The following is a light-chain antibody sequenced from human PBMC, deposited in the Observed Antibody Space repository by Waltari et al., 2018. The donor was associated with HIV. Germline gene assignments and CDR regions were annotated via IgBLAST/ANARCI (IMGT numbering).Light chain of an antibody. CDR3: NSYAGSNNVV. V-gene: IGLV2-8*01. CDR1: SSDVGGYNY. CDR2: EVS. J-gene: IGLJ2*01. Sequence: QSALTQPPSASGSPGQSVTISCTGTSSDVGGYNYVSWYQQHPGKAPKLMIYEVSKRPSGVPDRFSGSKSGNTASLTVSGLQAEDEADYYCNSYAGSNNVVFGGRTKVTVL.